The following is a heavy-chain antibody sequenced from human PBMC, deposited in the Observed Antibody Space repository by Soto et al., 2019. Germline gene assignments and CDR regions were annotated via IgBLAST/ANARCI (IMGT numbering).Heavy chain of an antibody. V-gene: IGHV5-51*01. CDR2: IYPSDSDT. CDR1: GYNFAGYW. CDR3: ARGGVSTRTFDY. D-gene: IGHD3-3*01. J-gene: IGHJ4*02. Sequence: CKGSGYNFAGYWIAWVRQVPGKGLELMGIIYPSDSDTRYRPSFQGQVTISADKSISSAYLQWSSLRASDTAMYYCARGGVSTRTFDYWGQGTPVTSPQ.